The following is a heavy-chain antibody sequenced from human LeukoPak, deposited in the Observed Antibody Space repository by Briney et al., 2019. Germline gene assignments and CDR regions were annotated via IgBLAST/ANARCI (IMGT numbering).Heavy chain of an antibody. Sequence: PGRSLRLSCAASGFTFSSYGMHWVRQAPGKGLEWVAVISYDGSNKYYADSVKGRFTISRDNSKNTLYLQMNSLRAEDTAVYYCAKIGSGSYAGDLDYWGQGTLVTVSS. CDR2: ISYDGSNK. J-gene: IGHJ4*02. V-gene: IGHV3-30*18. D-gene: IGHD1-26*01. CDR1: GFTFSSYG. CDR3: AKIGSGSYAGDLDY.